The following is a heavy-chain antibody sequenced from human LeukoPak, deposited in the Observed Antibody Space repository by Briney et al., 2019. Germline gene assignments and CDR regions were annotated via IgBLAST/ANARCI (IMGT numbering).Heavy chain of an antibody. CDR2: IKQDGSEK. CDR3: ASRIVGTPDYFDY. CDR1: GFTFSSYW. V-gene: IGHV3-7*01. D-gene: IGHD1-26*01. Sequence: PGGSLRLSCAPSGFTFSSYWMSWVRQAPGKGLEWVANIKQDGSEKYYVDSVKGRFTISRDNAKNSLFLQMNSLRAEDTAVYYCASRIVGTPDYFDYWGQGTLVTVSS. J-gene: IGHJ4*02.